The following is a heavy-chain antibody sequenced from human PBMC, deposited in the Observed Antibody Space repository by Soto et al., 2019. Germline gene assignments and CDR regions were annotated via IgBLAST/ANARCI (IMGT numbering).Heavy chain of an antibody. V-gene: IGHV4-61*01. Sequence: QVQLQESGPGLVKPSETLSLTCTVSGGSVSSGSYYWSWIRQPPGKGLEWIGYIYYSGSTNYNPSLNRRVTISVDTSKSPFSLKLSSVPAADTAVYSCARGGLGYCSGGSCYPSDYWGQGTLVTVSS. J-gene: IGHJ4*02. D-gene: IGHD2-15*01. CDR2: IYYSGST. CDR1: GGSVSSGSYY. CDR3: ARGGLGYCSGGSCYPSDY.